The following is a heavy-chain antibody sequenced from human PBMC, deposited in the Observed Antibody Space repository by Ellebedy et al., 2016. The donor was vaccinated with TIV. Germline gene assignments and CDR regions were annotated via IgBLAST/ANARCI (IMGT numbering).Heavy chain of an antibody. CDR1: GGSTSSGGYY. D-gene: IGHD2-2*01. CDR3: ARDCSSTSCYDY. Sequence: LRLSCTLSGGSTSSGGYYWSWIRQHPGKGLEWIGYIYYSGSTYYNPSLKSRVTISVDTSKNQFSLKLSSVTAADTAVYYCARDCSSTSCYDYWGQGTLVTVSS. J-gene: IGHJ4*02. V-gene: IGHV4-31*03. CDR2: IYYSGST.